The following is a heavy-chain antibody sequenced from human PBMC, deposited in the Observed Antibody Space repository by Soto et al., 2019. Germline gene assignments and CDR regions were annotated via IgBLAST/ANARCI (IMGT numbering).Heavy chain of an antibody. V-gene: IGHV4-34*01. Sequence: SETLSLTCAVYGGSFSNYYWSWIRQPPGKGLEWIGEIHYNRNTNYNPSLKSRVTISMETSKTQFSLKLSSVTAADTAVYYCARHRKQQLSPYYFDYWGQGTLVTVSS. J-gene: IGHJ4*02. CDR3: ARHRKQQLSPYYFDY. CDR1: GGSFSNYY. D-gene: IGHD6-13*01. CDR2: IHYNRNT.